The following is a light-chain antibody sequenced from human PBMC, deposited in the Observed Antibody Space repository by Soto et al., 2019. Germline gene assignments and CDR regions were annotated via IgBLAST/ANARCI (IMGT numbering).Light chain of an antibody. V-gene: IGKV3-15*01. J-gene: IGKJ1*01. CDR2: DAS. CDR3: QQYNNWAWT. CDR1: QRVSRN. Sequence: EIVMSQAPATLSVSPGERATLSCRASQRVSRNLAWYQRKPGQAPRLLIYDASTRATGIPDRVSGSGSGTEFTLPISSLQSEDFAVYYCQQYNNWAWTFDQGNKVEI.